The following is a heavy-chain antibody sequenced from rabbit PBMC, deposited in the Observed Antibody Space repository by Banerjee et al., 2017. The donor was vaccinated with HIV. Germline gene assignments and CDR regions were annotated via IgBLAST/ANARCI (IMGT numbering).Heavy chain of an antibody. Sequence: QSLEESGGGLVKPGASLTLTCKASGFDFSSYGVSWVRQAPGKGLEWVACIYGGSSGSTYYANWAKGRFTISKTSSTTVTLQMTSLTAADTATYFCAREISSYLDYFNLWGPGTLVTVS. D-gene: IGHD8-1*01. CDR2: IYGGSSGST. CDR3: AREISSYLDYFNL. V-gene: IGHV1S40*01. J-gene: IGHJ4*01. CDR1: GFDFSSYG.